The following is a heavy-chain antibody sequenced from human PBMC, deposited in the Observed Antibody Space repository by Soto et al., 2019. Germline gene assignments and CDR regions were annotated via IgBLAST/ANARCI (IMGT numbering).Heavy chain of an antibody. CDR3: AATSGSYFPYYYGMDV. J-gene: IGHJ6*02. V-gene: IGHV1-58*01. Sequence: SVKVSCKASGFTFTSSSVQWVRQARGQRLEWIGWIVVGSGNTNYAQKFQERVTITRDMSTSTAYMELSSLRSEDAAVYYCAATSGSYFPYYYGMDVWGQGTTVTVSS. CDR2: IVVGSGNT. CDR1: GFTFTSSS. D-gene: IGHD1-26*01.